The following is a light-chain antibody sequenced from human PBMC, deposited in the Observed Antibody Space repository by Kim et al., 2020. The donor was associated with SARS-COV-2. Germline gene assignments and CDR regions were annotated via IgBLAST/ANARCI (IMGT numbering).Light chain of an antibody. J-gene: IGKJ5*01. CDR3: QRYSTTPLT. Sequence: ENVLTQSPGTLSLSPGERATVSCRASQSVSSNYLAWYQQKPGQAPRLLIFDASSRATGIPDRFTGSGSGTDFTLTISRLEPEDFAVYYCQRYSTTPLTFGQGARLEIK. CDR1: QSVSSNY. V-gene: IGKV3-20*01. CDR2: DAS.